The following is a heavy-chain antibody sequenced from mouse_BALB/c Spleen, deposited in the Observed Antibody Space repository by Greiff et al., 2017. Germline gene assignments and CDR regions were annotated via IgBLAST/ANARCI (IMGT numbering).Heavy chain of an antibody. CDR3: ARGRKGFAY. V-gene: IGHV3-2*02. J-gene: IGHJ3*01. Sequence: EVKLQESGPGLVKPSQSLSLTCTVTGYSITSDYAWNWIRQFPGNKLEWMGYISYSGSTSYNPSLKSRISITRDTSKNQFFLQLNSVTTEDTATYYCARGRKGFAYWGQGTLVTVSA. CDR1: GYSITSDYA. CDR2: ISYSGST.